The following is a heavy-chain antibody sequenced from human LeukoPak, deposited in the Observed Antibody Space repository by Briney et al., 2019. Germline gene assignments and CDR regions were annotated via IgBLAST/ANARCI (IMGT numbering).Heavy chain of an antibody. D-gene: IGHD2-15*01. V-gene: IGHV4-4*02. CDR2: IYHSGST. J-gene: IGHJ3*02. Sequence: SETLSLTCAVSGGSIKSNNWWSWVRQPPGKGLEWIGEIYHSGSTNYNPSLESRVTVSVDKSKNQFSLDLSSVTAADTAVYYCARGPKGVVVAATDAFDIWGQGTMVTVSS. CDR1: GGSIKSNNW. CDR3: ARGPKGVVVAATDAFDI.